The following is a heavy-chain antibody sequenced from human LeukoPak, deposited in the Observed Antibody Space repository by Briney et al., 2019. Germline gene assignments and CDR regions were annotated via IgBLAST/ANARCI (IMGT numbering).Heavy chain of an antibody. D-gene: IGHD4-17*01. CDR1: GFTFTTYS. CDR2: ISSGSSAI. J-gene: IGHJ4*02. Sequence: GGSLRLSCEASGFTFTTYSMTCVRQAPPEGLGWGSIISSGSSAIFSADALKGRFTISRDDAKNLLYLDMNSLRAEDTAVYYCARGHTAVTRHFDFWGQGTLVTVSS. V-gene: IGHV3-21*01. CDR3: ARGHTAVTRHFDF.